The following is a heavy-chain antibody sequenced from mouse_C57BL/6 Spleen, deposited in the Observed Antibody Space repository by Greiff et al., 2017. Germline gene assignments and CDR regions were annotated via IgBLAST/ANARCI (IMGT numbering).Heavy chain of an antibody. CDR1: GYTFTSYW. V-gene: IGHV1-64*01. Sequence: QVQLQQPGAELVKPGASVKLSCKASGYTFTSYWMHWVKQRPGQGLEWIGMIHPNSGSTNYNEKFKSKATLTVDKSSSTAYIQLSSLTSEDSAVYYCARSEGNHYYAMDYWGQVTSVTVSS. J-gene: IGHJ4*01. CDR3: ARSEGNHYYAMDY. CDR2: IHPNSGST.